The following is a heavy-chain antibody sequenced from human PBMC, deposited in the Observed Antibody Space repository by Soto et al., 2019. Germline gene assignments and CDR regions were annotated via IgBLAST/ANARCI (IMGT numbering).Heavy chain of an antibody. J-gene: IGHJ4*02. D-gene: IGHD2-2*01. CDR3: ARGVPFEPAAHKPFDY. CDR1: GGTFSSYA. Sequence: SVKVSCKASGGTFSSYAISWVRQAPGQGLEWMGGIIPIFGTANYAQKFQGRVTITADESTGTAYMELSSLRSEDTAVYYCARGVPFEPAAHKPFDYWGQGTLVTVSS. V-gene: IGHV1-69*13. CDR2: IIPIFGTA.